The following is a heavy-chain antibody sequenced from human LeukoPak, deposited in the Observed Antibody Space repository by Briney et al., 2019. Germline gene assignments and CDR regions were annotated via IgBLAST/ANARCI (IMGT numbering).Heavy chain of an antibody. D-gene: IGHD3-22*01. CDR2: INHSGST. Sequence: SETLSLTCAVYGGSFSGYYWSWIRQPPGKGLEWIGEINHSGSTNYNPSLKSRVTISVDTSKNQFSLKLSSVTAADTAVYYCASYKSGSDYYDSSAYYYYGMDVWGQGTTVTVSS. V-gene: IGHV4-34*01. J-gene: IGHJ6*02. CDR3: ASYKSGSDYYDSSAYYYYGMDV. CDR1: GGSFSGYY.